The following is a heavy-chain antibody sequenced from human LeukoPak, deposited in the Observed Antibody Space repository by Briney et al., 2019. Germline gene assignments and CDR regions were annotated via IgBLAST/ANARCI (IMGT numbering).Heavy chain of an antibody. CDR1: GGSISSGDYY. Sequence: SQTLSLTCTVSGGSISSGDYYWSWIRQPPGKGLEWIGYIYYSGSTYYNPSLKSRVTISVDTSKNQFSLKLSSVTAADTAVYYCARVLVGYCSGGSCTNWFDPWGQGTLVTVSS. CDR3: ARVLVGYCSGGSCTNWFDP. CDR2: IYYSGST. V-gene: IGHV4-30-4*01. J-gene: IGHJ5*02. D-gene: IGHD2-15*01.